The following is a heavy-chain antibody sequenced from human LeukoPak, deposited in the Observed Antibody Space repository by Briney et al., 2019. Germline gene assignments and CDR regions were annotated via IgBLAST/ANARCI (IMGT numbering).Heavy chain of an antibody. Sequence: GGSLRLSCGASGFTVSSNDMSWVRQAPGKGLEWVSFIYTDGNTKYADSVQGRFTISRDNSRNTLYLQMNSLRAEDTAVYYCARAYYDILSGAFDIWGQGTMVTVSS. CDR2: IYTDGNT. J-gene: IGHJ3*02. CDR3: ARAYYDILSGAFDI. D-gene: IGHD3-9*01. CDR1: GFTVSSND. V-gene: IGHV3-53*01.